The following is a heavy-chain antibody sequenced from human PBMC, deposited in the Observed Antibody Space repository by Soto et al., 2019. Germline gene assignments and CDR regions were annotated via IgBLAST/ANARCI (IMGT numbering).Heavy chain of an antibody. CDR1: GYIFTAYY. CDR3: APDLRKFIGYYGMDV. J-gene: IGHJ6*02. V-gene: IGHV1-2*04. Sequence: QAQLVQSGAEVKKPGASVKVSCKASGYIFTAYYIHWVRQTPRQGLEWMGWINPNSGDTKFAQKFQGWVTMTRDTSISTAYMELRRLRFDDTAVYYCAPDLRKFIGYYGMDVWGQGTTVTVSS. CDR2: INPNSGDT.